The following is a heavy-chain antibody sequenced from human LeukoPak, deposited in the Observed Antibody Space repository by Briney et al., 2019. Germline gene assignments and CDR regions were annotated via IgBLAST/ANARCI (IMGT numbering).Heavy chain of an antibody. V-gene: IGHV1-69*13. J-gene: IGHJ4*02. Sequence: SVKVSCEASGGTFSSYAISWVRQAPGQGPEWMGGIIPIFGTANYAQKFQGRVTITADESTSTAYMELSSLRSEDTAVYYCARMSLDYYGSGSYSPHWYYFDYWGQGTLVTVSS. CDR3: ARMSLDYYGSGSYSPHWYYFDY. CDR1: GGTFSSYA. CDR2: IIPIFGTA. D-gene: IGHD3-10*01.